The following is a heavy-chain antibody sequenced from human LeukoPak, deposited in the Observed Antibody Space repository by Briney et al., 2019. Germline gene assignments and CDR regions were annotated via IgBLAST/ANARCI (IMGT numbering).Heavy chain of an antibody. Sequence: SETLSLTCTVSGISINPYDWTWIRQPAGKGLEWMGRIIYTTGATNYNPSLNSRVTMSVDTSKNQISLQLSSVTAADTAVYYCARAPATHCSTTSCYVFDMWGQGTMVTVSS. D-gene: IGHD2-2*01. V-gene: IGHV4-4*07. CDR1: GISINPYD. CDR2: IIYTTGAT. J-gene: IGHJ3*02. CDR3: ARAPATHCSTTSCYVFDM.